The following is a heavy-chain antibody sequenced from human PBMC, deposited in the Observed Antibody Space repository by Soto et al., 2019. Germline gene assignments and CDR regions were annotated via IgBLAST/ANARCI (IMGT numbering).Heavy chain of an antibody. CDR3: ARDRSIAAVFDY. CDR2: INPSGGST. V-gene: IGHV1-46*01. Sequence: ASVKVSCKASGYTFTSYYMHWVRQAPGQGLEWMGIINPSGGSTSYAQKFQGRVTMTRDTSTSTVYMELSSLRSEDAAVYYCARDRSIAAVFDYWGQGTLVTVSS. CDR1: GYTFTSYY. D-gene: IGHD6-13*01. J-gene: IGHJ4*02.